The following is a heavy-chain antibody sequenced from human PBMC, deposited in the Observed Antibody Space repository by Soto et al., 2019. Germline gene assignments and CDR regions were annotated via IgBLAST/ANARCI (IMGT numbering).Heavy chain of an antibody. CDR2: ISSNGRST. CDR3: ARDRCTNGVCYAPSDY. J-gene: IGHJ4*02. D-gene: IGHD2-8*01. Sequence: GSLRLSCATSGFTFSTYAMHWVRQAPGKGLEYVSAISSNGRSTYYANSVKGRFTISRDNSKNTLYLQMDSLRAEDMAVYYCARDRCTNGVCYAPSDYWGQGT. V-gene: IGHV3-64*01. CDR1: GFTFSTYA.